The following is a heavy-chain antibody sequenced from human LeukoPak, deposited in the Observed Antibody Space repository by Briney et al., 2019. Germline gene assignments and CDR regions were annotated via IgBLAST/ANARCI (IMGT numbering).Heavy chain of an antibody. J-gene: IGHJ4*02. CDR2: IRHDEANC. D-gene: IGHD6-6*01. V-gene: IGHV3-30*02. CDR1: GFNLNSDA. CDR3: AKEYTPSSPLGELDS. Sequence: GGSLSLSCAVSGFNLNSDAMHWVRRAPGTGLEWVAVIRHDEANCLYADSMQGRFTISRDTSKKLLYLQMNSLRVEDTAVYYCAKEYTPSSPLGELDSWGQGTLVTVSS.